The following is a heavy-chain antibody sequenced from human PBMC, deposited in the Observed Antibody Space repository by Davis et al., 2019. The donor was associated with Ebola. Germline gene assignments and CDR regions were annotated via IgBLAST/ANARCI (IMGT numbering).Heavy chain of an antibody. CDR3: ARGGGWELQGFDY. Sequence: SETLSLTCAVYGGSFSGYYWSWIRQPPGKGLEWIGEINHSGSTNYNPSLNSRVTISVDTSKNQFSLTLSSVTAADTAVYYWARGGGWELQGFDYWGQGTLVTVSS. V-gene: IGHV4-34*01. CDR2: INHSGST. D-gene: IGHD1-26*01. CDR1: GGSFSGYY. J-gene: IGHJ4*02.